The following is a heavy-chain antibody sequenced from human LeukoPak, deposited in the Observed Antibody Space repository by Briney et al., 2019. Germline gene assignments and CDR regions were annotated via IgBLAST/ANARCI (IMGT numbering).Heavy chain of an antibody. Sequence: ASVKVSCKASGGTFSSYAISWVRQAPGQGLEWMGGIIPIFGTAHYAQKFQGRVTITTDESTSTAYMELSSLRSEDTAVYYCARVFTYGESPGYFDMDGWGKGTTVSASS. CDR2: IIPIFGTA. CDR3: ARVFTYGESPGYFDMDG. CDR1: GGTFSSYA. D-gene: IGHD3-10*01. V-gene: IGHV1-69*05. J-gene: IGHJ6*03.